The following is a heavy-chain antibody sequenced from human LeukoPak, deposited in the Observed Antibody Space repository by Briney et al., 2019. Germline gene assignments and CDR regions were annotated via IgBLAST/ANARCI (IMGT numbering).Heavy chain of an antibody. CDR1: GGSISSGGYY. D-gene: IGHD3-10*01. Sequence: SETLSLTCTVSGGSISSGGYYWSWIRQHPGKGLEWIGYIYYSGSTYYNPSLKSRVTISVDTSKNQFSLKLSSVTAADTAVYYCASHYGSGSYPPYWGQGTLVTVSS. CDR3: ASHYGSGSYPPY. CDR2: IYYSGST. J-gene: IGHJ4*02. V-gene: IGHV4-31*03.